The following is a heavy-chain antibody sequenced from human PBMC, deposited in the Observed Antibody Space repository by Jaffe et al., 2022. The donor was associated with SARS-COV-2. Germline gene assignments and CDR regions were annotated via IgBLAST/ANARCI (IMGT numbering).Heavy chain of an antibody. CDR2: ISSGSHHI. D-gene: IGHD2-21*02. CDR3: ARAGGDFVDHRY. J-gene: IGHJ4*02. V-gene: IGHV3-21*01. Sequence: EVQLVESGGGLVKPGGSLRLSCAASGFTFSTYDMNWVRQVPGKGLEWVSSISSGSHHIYYADSVRGRFTISRDNAKNSLYLQMNSLRAEDTAVYYCARAGGDFVDHRYWGQGTLVTVSS. CDR1: GFTFSTYD.